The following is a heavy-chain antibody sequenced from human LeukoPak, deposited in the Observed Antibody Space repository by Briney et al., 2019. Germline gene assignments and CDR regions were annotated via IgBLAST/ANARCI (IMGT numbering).Heavy chain of an antibody. D-gene: IGHD6-19*01. V-gene: IGHV4-34*01. CDR2: INHSGGT. Sequence: SETLSLTCAVYGGSFSGYYWSWIRQPPGKGLEWIGEINHSGGTNYNPSLKSRVTISVDTSQNQFSLKLSSVTAADTAVYYCARGSGWHDYWGQGTLVTVSS. J-gene: IGHJ4*02. CDR1: GGSFSGYY. CDR3: ARGSGWHDY.